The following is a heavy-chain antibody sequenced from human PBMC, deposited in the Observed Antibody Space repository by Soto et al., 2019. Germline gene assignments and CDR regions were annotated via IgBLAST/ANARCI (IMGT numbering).Heavy chain of an antibody. J-gene: IGHJ3*02. CDR3: SIRGRRYSDFLSRPQAVGAFDI. V-gene: IGHV4-39*07. D-gene: IGHD3-9*01. CDR2: IYYSGST. CDR1: GGSISSSSYY. Sequence: PSETLSLTCTVSGGSISSSSYYWGWIRQPPGKGLEWIGSIYYSGSTYYNPSLKSRVTISVDTSKNQFSMKLRSVTAADSAVYYCSIRGRRYSDFLSRPQAVGAFDIWGQGTLVTVAS.